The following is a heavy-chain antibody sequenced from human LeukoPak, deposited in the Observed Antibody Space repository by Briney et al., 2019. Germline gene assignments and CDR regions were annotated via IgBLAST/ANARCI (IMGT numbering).Heavy chain of an antibody. V-gene: IGHV3-48*04. J-gene: IGHJ4*02. Sequence: GGSLRLSCAASGFTFSSYSMNWVRQAPGMGLQWASYITGSSRLIYYADSVKGRFTISRDNAKTSLYLQMNSLRAEDTAVYYCARVSGGRTEYFDSWGQGTLVTVSS. CDR3: ARVSGGRTEYFDS. CDR2: ITGSSRLI. D-gene: IGHD1/OR15-1a*01. CDR1: GFTFSSYS.